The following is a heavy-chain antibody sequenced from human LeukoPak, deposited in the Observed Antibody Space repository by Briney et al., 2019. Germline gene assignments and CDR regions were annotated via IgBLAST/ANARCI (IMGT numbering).Heavy chain of an antibody. D-gene: IGHD4-17*01. CDR3: TRDSSYMTTVDY. CDR2: FYYSGTT. Sequence: SETLSLTCTVSGGSISSSSYYWGWIRQPPGKGLEWIGSFYYSGTTYYNPSLKSRVTISKDTSKNQFSLKLSSVTAADTAVYYCTRDSSYMTTVDYWGQGTLVTVSS. V-gene: IGHV4-39*07. J-gene: IGHJ4*02. CDR1: GGSISSSSYY.